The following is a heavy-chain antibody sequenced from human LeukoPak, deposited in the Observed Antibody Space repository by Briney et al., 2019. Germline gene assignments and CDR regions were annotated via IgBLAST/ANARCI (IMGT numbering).Heavy chain of an antibody. CDR1: GFTFRTYG. Sequence: PGGSLRLSCAASGFTFRTYGMSWVRQAPGKGLEWVSHISSSSSSIYYADSVKGRFTISRDNAKNSLYLQMNSLRDEDTAVYYCARSFRGGECSGGRCYSFGYWGQGALVTVSS. J-gene: IGHJ4*02. CDR2: ISSSSSSI. D-gene: IGHD2-15*01. V-gene: IGHV3-48*02. CDR3: ARSFRGGECSGGRCYSFGY.